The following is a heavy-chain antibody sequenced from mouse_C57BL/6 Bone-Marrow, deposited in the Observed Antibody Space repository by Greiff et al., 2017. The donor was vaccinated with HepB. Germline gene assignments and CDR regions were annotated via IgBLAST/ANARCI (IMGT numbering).Heavy chain of an antibody. CDR2: IDPSDSET. V-gene: IGHV1-52*01. CDR3: ARAEYYVRFAY. Sequence: QVQLQQPGAELVRPGSSVKLSCKASGYTFTSYWMHWVKQRPIQGLEWIGNIDPSDSETHYNQKFKDKATLTVDKSSSTAYMQLSSLTSEDSAVYYCARAEYYVRFAYWGQGTLVTVSA. D-gene: IGHD1-1*02. CDR1: GYTFTSYW. J-gene: IGHJ3*01.